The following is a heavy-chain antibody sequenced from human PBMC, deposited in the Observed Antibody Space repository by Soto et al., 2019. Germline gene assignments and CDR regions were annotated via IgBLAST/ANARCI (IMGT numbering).Heavy chain of an antibody. Sequence: GGSLRLSCAASGFTFSSYAMHWVRQAPGKGLEWVAVISYDGSNKYYADSVKGRFTISRDNSKNTLYLQMNSLRAEDTAVYYCARDGELWFGEFQGSHFDYWGQGTLVTVSS. CDR1: GFTFSSYA. J-gene: IGHJ4*02. V-gene: IGHV3-30-3*01. CDR3: ARDGELWFGEFQGSHFDY. D-gene: IGHD3-10*01. CDR2: ISYDGSNK.